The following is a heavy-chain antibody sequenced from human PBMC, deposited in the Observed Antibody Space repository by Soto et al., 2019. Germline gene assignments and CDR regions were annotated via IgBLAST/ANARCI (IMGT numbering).Heavy chain of an antibody. Sequence: GGSLRLSCAASGFTFSSYGMHWVRQAPGKGLEWVAVIWYDGSNKYYADSVKGRFTISRDNSKNTLYLQMNSLRAEDTAVYYCARDTAVAAADVTFDYWGQGNLVTVSS. CDR2: IWYDGSNK. CDR1: GFTFSSYG. D-gene: IGHD6-13*01. V-gene: IGHV3-33*01. CDR3: ARDTAVAAADVTFDY. J-gene: IGHJ4*02.